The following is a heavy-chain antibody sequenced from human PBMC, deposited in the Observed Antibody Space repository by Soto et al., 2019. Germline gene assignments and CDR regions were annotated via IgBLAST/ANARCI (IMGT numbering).Heavy chain of an antibody. CDR3: ARGRIAVAVYYYYYGMDV. V-gene: IGHV1-69*06. CDR2: IIPIFGTA. Sequence: ASVKVSCKASGGTFSSYAISWVRQAPGQGLEWMGGIIPIFGTANYAQKFQGRVTITADKSTSTAYMELSSLRSEDTAVYYCARGRIAVAVYYYYYGMDVWGQWTTVTVSS. J-gene: IGHJ6*02. D-gene: IGHD6-19*01. CDR1: GGTFSSYA.